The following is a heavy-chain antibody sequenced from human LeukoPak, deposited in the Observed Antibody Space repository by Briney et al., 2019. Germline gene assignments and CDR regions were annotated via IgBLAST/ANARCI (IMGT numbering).Heavy chain of an antibody. J-gene: IGHJ4*02. Sequence: GGSLRLSCTASGFTFSTYAMGWTRRAPGRGLEWVSGIGSNGVNTYYADSAKGRFTISRDNSKNTVYLQMNSLRAEDTALYYCVRAYTTSGTYSEPWGQGTLVTVSS. D-gene: IGHD1-26*01. CDR3: VRAYTTSGTYSEP. CDR2: IGSNGVNT. CDR1: GFTFSTYA. V-gene: IGHV3-23*01.